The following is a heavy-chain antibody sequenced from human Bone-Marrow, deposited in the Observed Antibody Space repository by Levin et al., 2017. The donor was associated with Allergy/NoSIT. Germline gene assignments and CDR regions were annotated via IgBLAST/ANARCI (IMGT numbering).Heavy chain of an antibody. Sequence: SETLSLTCTVSGGSIITGAYHWSWIRQHPGKGLEWIGYVYYSGSTSYNPSLKSRVTMSVDTSKNQFSLRLTSVTAADTAMYYCARDLVVPTPYTFDIWGQGTMVTVSS. CDR1: GGSIITGAYH. D-gene: IGHD2-2*01. V-gene: IGHV4-31*03. CDR2: VYYSGST. J-gene: IGHJ3*02. CDR3: ARDLVVPTPYTFDI.